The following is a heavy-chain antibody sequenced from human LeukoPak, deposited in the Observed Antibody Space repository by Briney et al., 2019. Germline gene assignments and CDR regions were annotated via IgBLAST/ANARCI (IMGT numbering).Heavy chain of an antibody. CDR1: GFTFSSYS. Sequence: GGSLRLSCAASGFTFSSYSMNWVRQAPGKGLEWVSYISTSSRTIYYADSVKGRFTISRDNAKNSLYLQMNNLRDEDTAVYYCARDEIGPRGYCSGGSCYHYYYYGMDVWGQGTTVTVSS. CDR3: ARDEIGPRGYCSGGSCYHYYYYGMDV. CDR2: ISTSSRTI. J-gene: IGHJ6*02. V-gene: IGHV3-48*02. D-gene: IGHD2-15*01.